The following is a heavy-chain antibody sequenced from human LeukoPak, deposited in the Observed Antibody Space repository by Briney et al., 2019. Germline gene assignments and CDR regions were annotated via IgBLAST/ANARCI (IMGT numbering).Heavy chain of an antibody. CDR1: GFTFSSYA. Sequence: GGSLRLSCSASGFTFSSYAMNWVRQAPGKGLQYVSAISSNGGNTYYADSVKGRFTISRDNSKNTLYLQMSSLRAEDTAVYYCVKGPSSPIKTPTSTGWFDPWGQGTLVTVSS. D-gene: IGHD2/OR15-2a*01. CDR3: VKGPSSPIKTPTSTGWFDP. CDR2: ISSNGGNT. V-gene: IGHV3-64D*06. J-gene: IGHJ5*02.